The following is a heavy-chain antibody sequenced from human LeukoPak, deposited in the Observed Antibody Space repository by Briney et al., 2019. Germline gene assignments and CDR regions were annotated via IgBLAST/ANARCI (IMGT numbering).Heavy chain of an antibody. Sequence: GGSLRLSCAASGFTFSSYWMNWVRQAPGKGLEWVANIKRDGNEKNYVDSVKGRFSISRDNAKNSLYLQMDSLRAEDTAVYYCAKEGAYPIITYDSWGQGALVTVSS. D-gene: IGHD3-10*01. CDR2: IKRDGNEK. CDR1: GFTFSSYW. J-gene: IGHJ5*01. CDR3: AKEGAYPIITYDS. V-gene: IGHV3-7*01.